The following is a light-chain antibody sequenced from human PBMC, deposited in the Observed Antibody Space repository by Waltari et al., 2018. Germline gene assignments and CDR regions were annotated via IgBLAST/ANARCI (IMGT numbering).Light chain of an antibody. CDR1: QRVNSRY. J-gene: IGKJ2*01. CDR2: GTS. Sequence: RASQRVNSRYLAWYRQKPGQAPRLLIYGTSSRPTGIPDRFSGSGSETDFTLTISRLEPEDFAVYYCQQYGDSPPYTFGQGTKLEIK. CDR3: QQYGDSPPYT. V-gene: IGKV3-20*01.